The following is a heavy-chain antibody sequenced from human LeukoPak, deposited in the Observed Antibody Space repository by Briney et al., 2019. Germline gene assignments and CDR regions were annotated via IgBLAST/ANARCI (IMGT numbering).Heavy chain of an antibody. D-gene: IGHD5-24*01. CDR2: IWYNGSNK. CDR3: AREAYSEMATIKRGRGYFDY. J-gene: IGHJ4*02. Sequence: GGSLRLSCAASGFTFSSFGMHWVRQAPGKGLEWVADIWYNGSNKYYAESVKGRFTISRDNSKNTLYLQMNSLRAEDTAVYYCAREAYSEMATIKRGRGYFDYWGQGTLVTVSS. CDR1: GFTFSSFG. V-gene: IGHV3-33*01.